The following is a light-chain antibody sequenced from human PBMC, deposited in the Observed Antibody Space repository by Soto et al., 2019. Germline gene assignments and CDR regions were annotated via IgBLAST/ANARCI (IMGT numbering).Light chain of an antibody. V-gene: IGLV2-14*01. CDR1: SSDVGAYNY. CDR3: SSYTGSSTHV. J-gene: IGLJ1*01. CDR2: DVS. Sequence: QYALTQPASVSGSPGQSITISCTGTSSDVGAYNYVSWYQQHPGKAPKLMICDVSNRPSGVSNRFSGSKSVNTASLTNSGLQAEDEADYCCSSYTGSSTHVYGTGTKVTVL.